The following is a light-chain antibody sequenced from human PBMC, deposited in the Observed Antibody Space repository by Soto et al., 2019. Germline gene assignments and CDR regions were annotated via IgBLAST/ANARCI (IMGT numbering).Light chain of an antibody. V-gene: IGLV1-44*01. CDR2: SND. J-gene: IGLJ3*02. CDR3: ASWDDSLIGVV. Sequence: QSVLTQPPSASGTPGQTITISCSGSSSNIGSKTVNWYQQLPGTAPKLLIYSNDQRPSGVPDRFSGSKSGTSASLAITGLQSEDDADYYCASWDDSLIGVVFGGGTKLTVL. CDR1: SSNIGSKT.